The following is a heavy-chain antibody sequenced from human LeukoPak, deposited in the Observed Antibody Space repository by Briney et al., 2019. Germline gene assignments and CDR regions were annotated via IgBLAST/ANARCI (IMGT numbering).Heavy chain of an antibody. CDR2: INHSGST. CDR1: GGSFSGYY. D-gene: IGHD4-23*01. V-gene: IGHV4-34*01. Sequence: PSETLSLTCAVYGGSFSGYYWSWIRQPPGKGLEWIGEINHSGSTNYNPSLKSRVTISVDTSKNQFSLKLSSVTAADTAVYYCARYSQYGGRIDYWGQGTLVTVSS. J-gene: IGHJ4*02. CDR3: ARYSQYGGRIDY.